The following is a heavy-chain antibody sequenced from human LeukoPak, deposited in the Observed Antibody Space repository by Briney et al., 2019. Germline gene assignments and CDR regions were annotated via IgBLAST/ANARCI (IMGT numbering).Heavy chain of an antibody. J-gene: IGHJ5*01. V-gene: IGHV3-33*01. CDR1: EFTFSSHS. CDR3: VRSQSAATYDA. D-gene: IGHD3-16*01. Sequence: PGGSLRLSCAASEFTFSSHSMHWVRQAPGKGLEWVGIIWHDGGTTYYGDSVRGRFTISRDNSKNTLDLQMSSLRDGDTAVYFCVRSQSAATYDAWGHGTPVTVSS. CDR2: IWHDGGTT.